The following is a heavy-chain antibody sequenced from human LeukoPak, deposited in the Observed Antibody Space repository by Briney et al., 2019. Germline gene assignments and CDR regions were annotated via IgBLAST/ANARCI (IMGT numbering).Heavy chain of an antibody. J-gene: IGHJ4*02. CDR2: IKASGDGT. Sequence: GGSLRLSCAASGFTFTNYAMTWVRQAPGKGPEWVSSIKASGDGTYYADSVKGRFTISRDNYRNSLFLQMYSLRAEDTALYYCARQNQWFGECIDYWGQGTLVTVSS. CDR1: GFTFTNYA. V-gene: IGHV3-23*01. CDR3: ARQNQWFGECIDY. D-gene: IGHD3-10*01.